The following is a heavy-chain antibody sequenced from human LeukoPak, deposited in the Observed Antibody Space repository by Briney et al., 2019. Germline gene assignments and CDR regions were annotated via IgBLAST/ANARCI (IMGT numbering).Heavy chain of an antibody. CDR2: IYPGDSDT. CDR1: GYSFTSYW. CDR3: ARGSGYYAPFQPRITFDY. D-gene: IGHD3-22*01. J-gene: IGHJ4*02. V-gene: IGHV5-51*01. Sequence: GESLKISCKGSGYSFTSYWIGWVRQMPGKGLEWMGIIYPGDSDTRYSPSFQGQVTISADKSISTAYLQWSSLKASDTAMYYCARGSGYYAPFQPRITFDYWGQGTLVTVSS.